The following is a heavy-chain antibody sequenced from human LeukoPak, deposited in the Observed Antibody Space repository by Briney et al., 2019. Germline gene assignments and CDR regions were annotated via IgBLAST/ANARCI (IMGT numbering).Heavy chain of an antibody. V-gene: IGHV3-48*03. CDR1: GFTFSSYE. Sequence: GGSLRLSCAASGFTFSSYELYWVRQAPGKGLEWLSYISSSSTIIKYADSVRGRFTISRDDARDSLYLQMSSLRADDTAIYYCGASRQYVGAFDIWGQGTLVTVSS. J-gene: IGHJ3*02. CDR2: ISSSSTII. CDR3: GASRQYVGAFDI. D-gene: IGHD3-16*01.